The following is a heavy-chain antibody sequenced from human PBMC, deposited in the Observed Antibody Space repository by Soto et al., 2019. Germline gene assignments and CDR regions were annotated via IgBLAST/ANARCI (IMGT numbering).Heavy chain of an antibody. D-gene: IGHD6-13*01. CDR2: IYYSGST. Sequence: QVQLQESGPGLVKPSQTLSLTCTVSGGSISSGDYYWSWIRQPPGKGLEWIGYIYYSGSTYYNPSLKSRVTISVDTSKNQFSLKLSSVTAADTAVYYCARAWGSSWYWSNQYGMDVWGQGTTVTVSS. CDR1: GGSISSGDYY. J-gene: IGHJ6*02. V-gene: IGHV4-30-4*01. CDR3: ARAWGSSWYWSNQYGMDV.